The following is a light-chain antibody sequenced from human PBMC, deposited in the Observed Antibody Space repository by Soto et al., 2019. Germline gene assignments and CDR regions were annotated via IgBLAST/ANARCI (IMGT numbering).Light chain of an antibody. J-gene: IGLJ3*02. V-gene: IGLV2-14*02. CDR2: EGS. CDR1: SSDVGNYNL. CDR3: ASWDDSLSGGV. Sequence: QSVLTQPASVSGSPGQSITISCTGTSSDVGNYNLVSWYQQHPGKAPKLMIYEGSKRPSGVPDRFSGSKSGTSASLAISGLQSEDEADYYCASWDDSLSGGVFGGGTKLTVL.